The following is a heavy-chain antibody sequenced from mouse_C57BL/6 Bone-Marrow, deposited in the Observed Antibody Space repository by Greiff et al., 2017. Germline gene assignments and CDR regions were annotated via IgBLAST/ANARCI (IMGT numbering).Heavy chain of an antibody. D-gene: IGHD2-2*01. CDR1: GYTFTSYW. CDR2: IYPGSGST. J-gene: IGHJ1*03. V-gene: IGHV1-55*01. CDR3: ARSLPYGFYWYFDV. Sequence: QVQLQQPGAELVKPGASVKMSCKASGYTFTSYWITWVKQRPGQGLEWIGDIYPGSGSTNYNEKFKSKATLTVDTSSSTAYMELRSLTSEDSAVYFCARSLPYGFYWYFDVWGTGTTVTVSS.